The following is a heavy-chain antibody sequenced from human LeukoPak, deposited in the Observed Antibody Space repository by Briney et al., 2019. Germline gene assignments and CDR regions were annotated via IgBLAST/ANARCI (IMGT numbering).Heavy chain of an antibody. Sequence: ASVKVSCKASGFTLKTYGISWVRQAQGEGLEWMGWISGNNGNTNYAPRFLGRVTVTRDTSTDTVYMELGSLTSDDTAVYYCARDGEITSGGVVVSPTFDHWGQGTLISVSS. CDR1: GFTLKTYG. D-gene: IGHD3-16*02. V-gene: IGHV1-18*01. CDR2: ISGNNGNT. CDR3: ARDGEITSGGVVVSPTFDH. J-gene: IGHJ4*02.